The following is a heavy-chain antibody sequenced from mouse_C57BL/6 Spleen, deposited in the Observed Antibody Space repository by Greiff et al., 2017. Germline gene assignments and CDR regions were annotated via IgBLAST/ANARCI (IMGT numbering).Heavy chain of an antibody. CDR1: GYSFTGYY. CDR2: INPSTGGT. CDR3: ARYYSKDAMDY. V-gene: IGHV1-42*01. D-gene: IGHD2-5*01. Sequence: EVKLMESGPELVKPGASVKISCKASGYSFTGYYMNWVKQSPEKSLEWIGEINPSTGGTTYNQKFKAKATLTVDKSSSTAYMQLKSLTSEDSAVYYCARYYSKDAMDYWGQGTSVTVSS. J-gene: IGHJ4*01.